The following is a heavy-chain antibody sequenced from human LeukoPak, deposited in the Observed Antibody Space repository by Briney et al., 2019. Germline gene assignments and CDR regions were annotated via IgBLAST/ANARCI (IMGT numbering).Heavy chain of an antibody. CDR3: ARELSGSYFD. D-gene: IGHD1-26*01. Sequence: ASVKVSCKASGYTFTSYYMHWVRQAPGQGLEWMGIINPTRCSTNYEQKFQGRVTMTRDTSTSTVYMELSSLRSEDTAVYYCARELSGSYFDWGQGTLVTVSS. CDR1: GYTFTSYY. CDR2: INPTRCST. V-gene: IGHV1-46*01. J-gene: IGHJ4*02.